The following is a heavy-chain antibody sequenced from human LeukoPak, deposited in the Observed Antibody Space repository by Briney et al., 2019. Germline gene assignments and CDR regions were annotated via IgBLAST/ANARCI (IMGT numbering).Heavy chain of an antibody. J-gene: IGHJ1*01. D-gene: IGHD6-19*01. V-gene: IGHV4-39*01. CDR3: ARHFKRSSGWFAEYFQH. CDR2: IYYSGST. Sequence: SETLSLTCTVSGGSISSSSYYWGWIRQPPGKGLEWIGSIYYSGSTYYNPSLKSRVTISVDTSKNQFSLKLSSVTAADTAVYYRARHFKRSSGWFAEYFQHWGQGTLVTVSS. CDR1: GGSISSSSYY.